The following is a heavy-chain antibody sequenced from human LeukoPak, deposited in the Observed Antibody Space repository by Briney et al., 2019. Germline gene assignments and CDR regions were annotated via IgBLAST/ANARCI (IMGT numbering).Heavy chain of an antibody. D-gene: IGHD3-22*01. CDR3: ARDRLVDYYDSSAFDI. V-gene: IGHV3-33*01. Sequence: PGRSLRLSCAASGFTFSSYGMHWVRQAPGKGLEWVAVIWYDGSNKYYADSVKGRFTISRDNSKNTLYLQMNSLRAEDTAVYYCARDRLVDYYDSSAFDIWGQGTMATVSS. J-gene: IGHJ3*02. CDR2: IWYDGSNK. CDR1: GFTFSSYG.